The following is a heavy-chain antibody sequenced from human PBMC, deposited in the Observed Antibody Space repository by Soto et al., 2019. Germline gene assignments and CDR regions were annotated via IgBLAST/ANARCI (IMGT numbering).Heavy chain of an antibody. D-gene: IGHD3-3*01. CDR3: ATDLNWSGT. Sequence: GESLKISCVASGFGYSGYWMTWVRQAPGKGLEFLATIKPDGSDTYYVDSVKGRFTISRDNAKNSLSLQMNSLRAEDTALYYCATDLNWSGTWGQGTMVTVS. CDR2: IKPDGSDT. CDR1: GFGYSGYW. J-gene: IGHJ3*01. V-gene: IGHV3-7*01.